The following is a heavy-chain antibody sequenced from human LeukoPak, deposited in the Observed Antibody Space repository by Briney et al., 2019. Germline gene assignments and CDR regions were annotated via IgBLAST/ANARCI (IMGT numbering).Heavy chain of an antibody. J-gene: IGHJ4*02. Sequence: GGSLRLSCAASGFTFSSYWMSWVRQAPGKGLEWVANINQDGSGKYYVDSVKGRFTISRDNAKNALYLQMNSLKTEDTAVYYCTARSNYYDSSGYYTPFDYWGQGTLVTVSS. CDR1: GFTFSSYW. CDR2: INQDGSGK. D-gene: IGHD3-22*01. CDR3: TARSNYYDSSGYYTPFDY. V-gene: IGHV3-7*03.